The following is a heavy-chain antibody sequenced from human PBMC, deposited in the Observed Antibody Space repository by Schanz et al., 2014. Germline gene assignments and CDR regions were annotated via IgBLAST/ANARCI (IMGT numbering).Heavy chain of an antibody. Sequence: EVQLLESGGGLVQPGGSLRLSCAASGFSFSDHAMDWVRQAAGKGLEWVGRVRKKEFSDDTEEYAASVRGRFTISRDDSKNVVNRQMNGLKTEDTAMYYCVREGSTAPVAGLRSFDWLGRFDYWGQGALVTVSS. CDR2: VRKKEFSDDTE. J-gene: IGHJ4*02. CDR1: GFSFSDHA. D-gene: IGHD3-9*01. CDR3: VREGSTAPVAGLRSFDWLGRFDY. V-gene: IGHV3-72*01.